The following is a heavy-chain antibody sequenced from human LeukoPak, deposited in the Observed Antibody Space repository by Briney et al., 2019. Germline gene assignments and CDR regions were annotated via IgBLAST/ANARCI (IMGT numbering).Heavy chain of an antibody. CDR3: TREDRVGGSLDA. CDR1: GFTFSTYW. CDR2: MNQDGSGR. V-gene: IGHV3-7*01. Sequence: GGSLRLSCAASGFTFSTYWMSWVRQAPGKGLEWVASMNQDGSGRHYSDSVKGRFTISRDNAKNSVSLQMNSLRVEDTALYYCTREDRVGGSLDAWGQGTLVTVSS. J-gene: IGHJ5*02. D-gene: IGHD1-26*01.